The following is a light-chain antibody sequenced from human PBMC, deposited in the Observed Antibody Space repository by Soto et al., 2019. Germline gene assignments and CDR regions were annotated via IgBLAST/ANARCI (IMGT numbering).Light chain of an antibody. V-gene: IGKV3-20*01. CDR3: QPYGTSPQT. CDR1: QSITSTY. CDR2: RAN. Sequence: EIVLTQSPGTLSLSPGERATLSCRSSQSITSTYLAWYQQRPGQAPRLLIFRANSRATDITDRFSGSGSGTDFTLTISRLEPEDFAVYYCQPYGTSPQTFGPGTQVEIK. J-gene: IGKJ1*01.